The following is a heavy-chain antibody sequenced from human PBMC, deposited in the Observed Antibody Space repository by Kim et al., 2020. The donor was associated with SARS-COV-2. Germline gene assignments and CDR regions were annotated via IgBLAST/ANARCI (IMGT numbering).Heavy chain of an antibody. CDR2: INIVNGDT. V-gene: IGHV1-3*04. CDR3: VRGGPFSGSGSPFDY. D-gene: IGHD3-10*01. J-gene: IGHJ4*02. CDR1: GYTFSNNG. Sequence: ASVKVSCKASGYTFSNNGMDWVRQAPGQRLEWMGLINIVNGDTEYSEKFHGRLTITRDTSASATYLELNSLTSEDTAVYYCVRGGPFSGSGSPFDYWGQG.